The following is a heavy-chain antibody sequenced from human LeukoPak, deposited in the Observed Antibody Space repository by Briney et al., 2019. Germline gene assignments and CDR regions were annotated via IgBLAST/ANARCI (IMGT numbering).Heavy chain of an antibody. CDR3: ARSLRVRGVPDYMDV. Sequence: PSGGSLRLSCADSGFTVSSNYMSWVRQAPGKGLEWVSVIYSGGSTYYADTVRGRFTISRDNSKNALYLQMNNLRADDTAVYYCARSLRVRGVPDYMDVWGKGTTVTVS. CDR1: GFTVSSNY. CDR2: IYSGGST. V-gene: IGHV3-53*01. J-gene: IGHJ6*03. D-gene: IGHD3-10*01.